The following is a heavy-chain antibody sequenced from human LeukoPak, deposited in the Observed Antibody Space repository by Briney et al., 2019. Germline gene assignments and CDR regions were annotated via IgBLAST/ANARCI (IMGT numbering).Heavy chain of an antibody. CDR2: ISYDGSNK. J-gene: IGHJ5*02. D-gene: IGHD2/OR15-2a*01. V-gene: IGHV3-30*04. CDR1: GFTFSSYA. CDR3: ARGYYNIRTGFDP. Sequence: PGGSLRLSCAASGFTFSSYAMHWVRQAPGKGLEWVAVISYDGSNKYYADSVKGRFTTSRDNSKNTLYLQMNSLRAEDTAVYYCARGYYNIRTGFDPWGQGTLVTVSS.